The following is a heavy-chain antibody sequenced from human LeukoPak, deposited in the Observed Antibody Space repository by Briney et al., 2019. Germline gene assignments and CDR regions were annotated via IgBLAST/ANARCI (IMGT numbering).Heavy chain of an antibody. D-gene: IGHD3-10*01. CDR3: ARDARQVRGNNYYYYMDV. J-gene: IGHJ6*03. Sequence: SETLSLTCSVSGGSISSYYWSWIRQTPGKGLEWIGYIYYSGSTNYNPSLKSRVTISVDTSKNQFSLKLSSVTAADTAVYYCARDARQVRGNNYYYYMDVWGKGTTVTISS. CDR2: IYYSGST. CDR1: GGSISSYY. V-gene: IGHV4-59*01.